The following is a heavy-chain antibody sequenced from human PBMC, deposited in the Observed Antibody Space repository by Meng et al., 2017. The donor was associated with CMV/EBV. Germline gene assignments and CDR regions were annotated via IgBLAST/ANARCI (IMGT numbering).Heavy chain of an antibody. D-gene: IGHD3-10*01. Sequence: VQLHQWGAGLLKPSATLALTCAVYGGSFSGYYWSWFRQPPGKGLEWIGEINHSGSTNYNPSLKSRVTISVDTSKNQFSLKLSSVTAADTAVYYCARESMVRGEDWGQGTLVTVSS. CDR1: GGSFSGYY. V-gene: IGHV4-34*01. CDR3: ARESMVRGED. CDR2: INHSGST. J-gene: IGHJ4*02.